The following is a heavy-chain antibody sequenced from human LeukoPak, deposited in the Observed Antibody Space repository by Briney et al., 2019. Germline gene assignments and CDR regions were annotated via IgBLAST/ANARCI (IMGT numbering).Heavy chain of an antibody. D-gene: IGHD3-22*01. CDR2: IWYDGSNK. CDR3: AKDQLRYYDSSGYYRL. J-gene: IGHJ4*02. V-gene: IGHV3-33*06. Sequence: GRSLRLSCAASGFTFSSYGMHWVRQAPGKGLEWVAVIWYDGSNKYYADSVKGRFTISRDNSKNTLYLQMNSLRAEDTAVYYCAKDQLRYYDSSGYYRLWGQGALVTVSS. CDR1: GFTFSSYG.